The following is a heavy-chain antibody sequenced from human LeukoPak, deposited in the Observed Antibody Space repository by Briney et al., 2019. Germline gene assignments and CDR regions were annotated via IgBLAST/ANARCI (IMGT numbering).Heavy chain of an antibody. V-gene: IGHV3-23*01. CDR1: GFTFNTYA. Sequence: GGFLRLSCAASGFTFNTYAMTWVRQAPGKGLEWVSCITGGGGSTYYADSVKGRFTISRNNSKNTLYLQMDSLRAEDSAVYFCAKGGFATPGSFWGQGTLVAVSS. D-gene: IGHD3-10*01. J-gene: IGHJ4*02. CDR3: AKGGFATPGSF. CDR2: ITGGGGST.